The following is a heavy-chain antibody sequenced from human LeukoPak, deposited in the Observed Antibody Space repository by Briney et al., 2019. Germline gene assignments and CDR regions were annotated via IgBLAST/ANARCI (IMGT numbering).Heavy chain of an antibody. J-gene: IGHJ4*02. CDR3: TRDLGPYYHGSGSTDY. Sequence: PGGSLRLSCTASGFTFGDYAMSWVRQAPGKGLEWVGFIRSKRYGGTTEYAASVKGRFTISRDDSKTIAYLQMNSLKTEDAAVYYCTRDLGPYYHGSGSTDYWGQGTLVTVSS. V-gene: IGHV3-49*04. D-gene: IGHD3-10*01. CDR1: GFTFGDYA. CDR2: IRSKRYGGTT.